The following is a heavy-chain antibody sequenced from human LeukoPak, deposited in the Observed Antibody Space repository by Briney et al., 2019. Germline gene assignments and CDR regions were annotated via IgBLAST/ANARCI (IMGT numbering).Heavy chain of an antibody. CDR3: TRSGVYDYGASGGSQDAFDI. V-gene: IGHV3-73*01. CDR1: GFTFSVSA. D-gene: IGHD4-17*01. Sequence: LAGGSLKLSCAASGFTFSVSAIHWVRQASGKGLEWIGRIRSKANNYATTYVASVKGRFTISRDDSKNTAYLQMNSLKTEDTAVYFCTRSGVYDYGASGGSQDAFDIWGQGTMVTVSS. CDR2: IRSKANNYAT. J-gene: IGHJ3*02.